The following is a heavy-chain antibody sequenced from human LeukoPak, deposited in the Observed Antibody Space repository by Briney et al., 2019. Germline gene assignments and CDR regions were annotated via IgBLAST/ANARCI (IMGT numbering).Heavy chain of an antibody. J-gene: IGHJ4*02. CDR1: GGSVSSVSYY. Sequence: SETLSLTCTVSGGSVSSVSYYWRWIRQPPGKGLEWIAYIYYSGTTNYNPSLKSRVTISADTSKNQFSLKLKSVTAADTAVYYCARTDRDYGSGSFHYFDYWGQGTLVTVSS. CDR2: IYYSGTT. CDR3: ARTDRDYGSGSFHYFDY. V-gene: IGHV4-61*01. D-gene: IGHD3-10*01.